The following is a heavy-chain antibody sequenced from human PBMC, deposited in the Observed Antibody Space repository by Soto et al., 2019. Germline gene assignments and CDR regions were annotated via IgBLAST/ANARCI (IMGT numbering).Heavy chain of an antibody. CDR3: ARGIHYYDSSGYDY. J-gene: IGHJ4*02. CDR2: INHSGST. V-gene: IGHV4-34*01. D-gene: IGHD3-22*01. Sequence: PSETLSLTCAVYGGSFSGYYWSWIRQPPGKGLEWIGEINHSGSTNYNPSLKSRVTISVDTSKNQFSLKLSSVTAADTALYYCARGIHYYDSSGYDYWGQGTLVTVSS. CDR1: GGSFSGYY.